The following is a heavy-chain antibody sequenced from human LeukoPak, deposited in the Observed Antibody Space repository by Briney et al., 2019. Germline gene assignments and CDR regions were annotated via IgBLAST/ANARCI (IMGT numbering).Heavy chain of an antibody. V-gene: IGHV1-46*01. J-gene: IGHJ4*02. CDR1: RNTFTNDY. CDR2: IDPSGGIT. Sequence: ASVKVSCKASRNTFTNDYMHWVRQAPGQGVEWMGIIDPSGGITTYAQKFPGRITVTRDTSTNTVYMELTSLASEDTAVYYCATYLPTGFGSSVYWGQGTLLTVSS. D-gene: IGHD3-10*01. CDR3: ATYLPTGFGSSVY.